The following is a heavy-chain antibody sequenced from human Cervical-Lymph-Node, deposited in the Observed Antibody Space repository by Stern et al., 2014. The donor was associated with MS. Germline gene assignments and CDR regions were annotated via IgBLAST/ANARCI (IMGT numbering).Heavy chain of an antibody. CDR2: IIPIYGTS. J-gene: IGHJ3*02. CDR1: GGTFSSYA. CDR3: ARYEVGATPHAFDI. Sequence: VQLVQSGAEVKKPGSSVKVSCKASGGTFSSYAISWVRQAPGQGLEWMGGIIPIYGTSNYAQKFQGRVTIAADEYTSTAYMELSSLRSEDTAVYYCARYEVGATPHAFDIWGQGTMVTVSS. D-gene: IGHD1-26*01. V-gene: IGHV1-69*01.